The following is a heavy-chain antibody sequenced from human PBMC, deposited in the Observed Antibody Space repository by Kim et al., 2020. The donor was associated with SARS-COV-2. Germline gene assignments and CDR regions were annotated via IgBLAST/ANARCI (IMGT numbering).Heavy chain of an antibody. J-gene: IGHJ5*02. CDR2: IYYSGST. CDR1: GGSISSSSYY. CDR3: AREGIGVVGMFDP. Sequence: SETLSLTCTVSGGSISSSSYYWGWIRQPPGKGLEWIGSIYYSGSTYYNPSLKSRVTISVDTSKNQFSLKLSSVTAADTAVYYCAREGIGVVGMFDPWDQ. D-gene: IGHD3-16*01. V-gene: IGHV4-39*01.